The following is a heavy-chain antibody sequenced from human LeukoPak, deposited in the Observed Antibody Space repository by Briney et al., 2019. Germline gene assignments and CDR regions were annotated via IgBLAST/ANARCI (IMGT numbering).Heavy chain of an antibody. Sequence: GSLRLSCAASGIIVSGAYMGWVRQAPGKGLAQVSIIYTGGSTHYADSVKGRFRISRDDSKNTLSLQMNSLSDEDTAVYFCAASSRGTRYFDHWGQGALVTVSS. V-gene: IGHV3-66*01. CDR3: AASSRGTRYFDH. CDR1: GIIVSGAY. D-gene: IGHD1-1*01. CDR2: IYTGGST. J-gene: IGHJ4*02.